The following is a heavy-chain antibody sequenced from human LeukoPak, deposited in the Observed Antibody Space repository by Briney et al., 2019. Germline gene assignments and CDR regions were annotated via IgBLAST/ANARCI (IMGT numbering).Heavy chain of an antibody. V-gene: IGHV4-30-4*08. CDR3: ARDLLYSSPGFDY. D-gene: IGHD6-13*01. Sequence: SETLSLTCTVSGGSISSGDFCWSWIRQPPGKGLEWIGYIYYSGSTYYNPSLKSRVTISVDTSKNQFSLKLSSVTAADTAVYYCARDLLYSSPGFDYWGQGTLVTVSS. J-gene: IGHJ4*02. CDR1: GGSISSGDFC. CDR2: IYYSGST.